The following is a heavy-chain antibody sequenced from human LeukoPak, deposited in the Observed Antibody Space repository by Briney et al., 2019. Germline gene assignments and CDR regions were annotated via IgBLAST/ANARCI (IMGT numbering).Heavy chain of an antibody. D-gene: IGHD1-14*01. CDR3: ARGTNFDS. Sequence: GVSLRLSCAASGFTVSSNYMSWVRQAPGKGLEWVSVIYSGGSTYYADSVKGRFTISRDNAEHSLYLQMNSLRDEDTAVYYCARGTNFDSWGQGTLVTVSS. CDR2: IYSGGST. V-gene: IGHV3-66*01. J-gene: IGHJ4*02. CDR1: GFTVSSNY.